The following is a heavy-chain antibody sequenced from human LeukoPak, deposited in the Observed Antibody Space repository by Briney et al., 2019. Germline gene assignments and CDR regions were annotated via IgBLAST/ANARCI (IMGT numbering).Heavy chain of an antibody. J-gene: IGHJ5*02. CDR2: IYWDDDK. Sequence: SGPTLVKPTQTLTLTCTFSGFSLSTSGVGVGWIRQPPGKALEWLALIYWDDDKRYSPSLKSRLTITKDTSKNQVVLTMTNMDPVDTATYYCAHSFHNWNSRRVVWFDPWGQGTLVTVSS. CDR3: AHSFHNWNSRRVVWFDP. CDR1: GFSLSTSGVG. V-gene: IGHV2-5*02. D-gene: IGHD1-20*01.